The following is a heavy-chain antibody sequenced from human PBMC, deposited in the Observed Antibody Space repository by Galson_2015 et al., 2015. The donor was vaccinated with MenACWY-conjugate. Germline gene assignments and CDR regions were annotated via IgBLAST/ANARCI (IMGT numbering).Heavy chain of an antibody. J-gene: IGHJ5*02. CDR2: TYYRSKWYN. Sequence: TYYRSKWYNDYAVSVKSRITINPDTSKNQFSLQLNSVTPEDTAVYYCARGGSAYEVSDRGWFDPWGQGTLVTVSS. CDR3: ARGGSAYEVSDRGWFDP. D-gene: IGHD3-10*01. V-gene: IGHV6-1*01.